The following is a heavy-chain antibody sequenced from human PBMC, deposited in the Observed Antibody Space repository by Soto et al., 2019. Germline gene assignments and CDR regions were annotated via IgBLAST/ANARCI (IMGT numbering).Heavy chain of an antibody. CDR1: GYIFNRYD. Sequence: QVQLVQSGPEVKKPGASVKVSCKTSGYIFNRYDISWVRQAPGQGLEWMGWISPYNGNTNYPRKLQGRVTMTTDTSTSTAYMELRSLRVDDTAVYYCARSQLHIRGGFDPWGQGTLVTVS. J-gene: IGHJ5*02. D-gene: IGHD3-10*01. CDR2: ISPYNGNT. V-gene: IGHV1-18*01. CDR3: ARSQLHIRGGFDP.